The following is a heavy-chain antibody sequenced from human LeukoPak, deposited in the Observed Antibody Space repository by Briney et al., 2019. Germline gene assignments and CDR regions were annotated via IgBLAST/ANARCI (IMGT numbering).Heavy chain of an antibody. D-gene: IGHD3-16*01. V-gene: IGHV3-7*01. Sequence: GGSLRLSCAASGFTFSSYWMSWVRQAPGKGPEWVANIKQDGSEKYYVDSVKGRFTISRDNAKNSLYLQLNSLRAEDTAVYYCGRDLYSPNDFDYWGQGTLVTVSS. CDR1: GFTFSSYW. CDR2: IKQDGSEK. J-gene: IGHJ4*02. CDR3: GRDLYSPNDFDY.